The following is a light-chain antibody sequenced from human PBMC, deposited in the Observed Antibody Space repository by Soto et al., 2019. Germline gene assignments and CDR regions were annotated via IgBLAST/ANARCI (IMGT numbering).Light chain of an antibody. CDR3: QQYSVYCT. CDR2: DAS. Sequence: DIQMTQSPSSLSASVGDRVTIICRASQSVSTRLACYQQKPGKALKVLIYDASSWAVRVLSRFTCSGSGPEFTVSIHSLNTYDFATYYCQQYSVYCTFGQCTKAEVK. J-gene: IGKJ1*01. V-gene: IGKV1-5*02. CDR1: QSVSTR.